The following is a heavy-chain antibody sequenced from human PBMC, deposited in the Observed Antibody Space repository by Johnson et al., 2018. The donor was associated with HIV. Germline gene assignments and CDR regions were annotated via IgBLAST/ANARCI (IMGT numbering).Heavy chain of an antibody. J-gene: IGHJ3*02. V-gene: IGHV3-7*01. Sequence: VQLVESGGGLVQPGRSLRLSCAASGFTFSSYWMSWVRQAPGKGLEWVANIKQDGSEKYYVDSVKGRFTISRDNSKNTLYLQMNSLRAEDTAVYFCAKDRVRYSSDVDALDMWGQGTMDTISS. D-gene: IGHD6-19*01. CDR3: AKDRVRYSSDVDALDM. CDR2: IKQDGSEK. CDR1: GFTFSSYW.